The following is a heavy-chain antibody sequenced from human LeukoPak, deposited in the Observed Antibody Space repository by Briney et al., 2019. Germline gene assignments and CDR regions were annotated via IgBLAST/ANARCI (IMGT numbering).Heavy chain of an antibody. J-gene: IGHJ4*02. V-gene: IGHV3-7*01. CDR3: ARVGSRRGSGGSCYKY. Sequence: PGGSLRLSCAASGGTFSSYCRSWIRQPPGKGLEWMANIKQGGSEKYYVDSVKGRFTISRDNAKNSLYLQMNSLRAEDTAVYYCARVGSRRGSGGSCYKYWGQGTLVTVSS. CDR2: IKQGGSEK. D-gene: IGHD2-15*01. CDR1: GGTFSSYC.